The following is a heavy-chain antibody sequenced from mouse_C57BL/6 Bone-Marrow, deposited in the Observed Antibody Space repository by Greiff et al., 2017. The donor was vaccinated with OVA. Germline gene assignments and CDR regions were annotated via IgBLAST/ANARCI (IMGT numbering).Heavy chain of an antibody. CDR2: INPSSGYT. CDR3: ARGIYSGNYWFAY. V-gene: IGHV1-7*01. CDR1: GYTFTSYW. D-gene: IGHD2-1*01. Sequence: VQLVESGAELAKPGASVKLSCKASGYTFTSYWMHWVKQRPGQGLEWIGNINPSSGYTKYNQKFKDKATLTVDKSSSTAYMQLSSLTYENSAVYDCARGIYSGNYWFAYWGQGTLVTVSA. J-gene: IGHJ3*01.